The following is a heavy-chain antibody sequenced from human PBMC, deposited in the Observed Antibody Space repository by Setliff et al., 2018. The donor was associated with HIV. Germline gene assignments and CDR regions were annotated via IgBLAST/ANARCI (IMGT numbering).Heavy chain of an antibody. CDR2: IKQGGTEN. CDR3: ARVLYISGWYGLVVKALDM. D-gene: IGHD6-19*01. V-gene: IGHV3-7*03. J-gene: IGHJ3*02. CDR1: GFTFRSHW. Sequence: GESLKISCAASGFTFRSHWMSWVRQAPGKGLEWVANIKQGGTENYSVDSVKGRFTISRDDAKNSLFLQMNSLRAEDTAMYYCARVLYISGWYGLVVKALDMWGQGTMVTVSS.